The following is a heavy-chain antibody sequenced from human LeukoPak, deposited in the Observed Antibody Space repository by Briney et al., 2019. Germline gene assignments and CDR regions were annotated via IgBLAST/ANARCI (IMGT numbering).Heavy chain of an antibody. J-gene: IGHJ6*03. CDR1: GFTFSSYG. Sequence: AGGSLRLSCAASGFTFSSYGMHWVRQAPGKGLEWVAFIRYDGSNKYYADSVKGRFTISRDNSKNTLYLQMNSLRAEDTAVYYCAKRGSSSTWSYYYYMDVWGKGTTVTVSS. D-gene: IGHD6-13*01. V-gene: IGHV3-30*02. CDR3: AKRGSSSTWSYYYYMDV. CDR2: IRYDGSNK.